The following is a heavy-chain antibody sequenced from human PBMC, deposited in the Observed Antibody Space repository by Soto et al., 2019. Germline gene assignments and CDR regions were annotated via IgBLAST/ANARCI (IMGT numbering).Heavy chain of an antibody. J-gene: IGHJ6*02. CDR1: GFTFSSYA. Sequence: GGSLRLSCAASGFTFSSYAMHWVRQAPGKGLEWVAVISYDGSNKYYADSVKGRFTISRDNSKNTLYLQMNSLRAEDTAVYYCARDDSGGMDVWGQGTTVTVSS. V-gene: IGHV3-30-3*01. CDR3: ARDDSGGMDV. D-gene: IGHD3-10*01. CDR2: ISYDGSNK.